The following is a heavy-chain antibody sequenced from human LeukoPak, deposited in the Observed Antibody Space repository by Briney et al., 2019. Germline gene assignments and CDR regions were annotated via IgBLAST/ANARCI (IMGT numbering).Heavy chain of an antibody. V-gene: IGHV3-23*01. Sequence: GGSLRLSCAASGFTFNDFAMTWVRQAPGKGLEWVSSIGDAGTYYAYSGSGRFRISRDNSKNMLYLQLNSLRAGDTAMYYCAKNLGPFDVRGQGTMVTVSS. J-gene: IGHJ3*01. CDR3: AKNLGPFDV. D-gene: IGHD3-16*01. CDR1: GFTFNDFA. CDR2: IGDAGT.